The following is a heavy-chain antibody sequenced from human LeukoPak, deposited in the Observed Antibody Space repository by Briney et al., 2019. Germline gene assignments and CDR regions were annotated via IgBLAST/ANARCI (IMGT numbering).Heavy chain of an antibody. Sequence: SETLSLTCAVYGGSFIGYYWSWIRQHPGKGLEWIGEINHSGSTNYNPSLKSRVTISVDTSKNQFSLNLSSVTAADTAVYYCARGFLGHGSGSYYLKPHFDYWGQGTLVTVSS. D-gene: IGHD3-10*01. V-gene: IGHV4-34*01. CDR1: GGSFIGYY. J-gene: IGHJ4*02. CDR3: ARGFLGHGSGSYYLKPHFDY. CDR2: INHSGST.